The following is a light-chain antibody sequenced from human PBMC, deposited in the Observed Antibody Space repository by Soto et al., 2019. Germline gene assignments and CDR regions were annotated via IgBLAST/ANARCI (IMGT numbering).Light chain of an antibody. J-gene: IGKJ2*01. V-gene: IGKV3-20*01. Sequence: EIVLTQSPGTLSLSPGERATLSCRASQSVSNNYLAWYQVKPGQAPRLVIYGASSRATGIPDRFSGGGSGTEFTLSISRLEPEDFAVYYCQQYVMPPFTFGRGTKVDIK. CDR1: QSVSNNY. CDR3: QQYVMPPFT. CDR2: GAS.